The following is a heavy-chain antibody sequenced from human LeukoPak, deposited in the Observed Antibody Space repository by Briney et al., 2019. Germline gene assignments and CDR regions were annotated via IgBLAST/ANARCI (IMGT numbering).Heavy chain of an antibody. J-gene: IGHJ5*02. D-gene: IGHD6-19*01. V-gene: IGHV3-23*01. CDR1: GFTFSIFD. CDR3: ARVAGWHWFDP. CDR2: IRPSGDNT. Sequence: GGSLTLSCAASGFTFSIFDVTWARPAPGGGVEWVSSIRPSGDNTYYGDSVKGRLTISRDNSKNTVYLQMNNMRVDDTAVYYCARVAGWHWFDPWGQGTLVTVSS.